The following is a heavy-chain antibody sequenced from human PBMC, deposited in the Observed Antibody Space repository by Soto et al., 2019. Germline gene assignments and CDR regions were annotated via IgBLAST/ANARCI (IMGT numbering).Heavy chain of an antibody. CDR3: ARGRPFDY. CDR2: INSDGSTT. Sequence: QSGGSLRLSCAASGFLFSRYWMHWVRQAPGRGLVWVSGINSDGSTTYYADSVKGRFTISRDNPKNTLFLQRNSLRAENTAVYFCARGRPFDYWGQGTLVTVS. J-gene: IGHJ4*02. CDR1: GFLFSRYW. V-gene: IGHV3-74*01.